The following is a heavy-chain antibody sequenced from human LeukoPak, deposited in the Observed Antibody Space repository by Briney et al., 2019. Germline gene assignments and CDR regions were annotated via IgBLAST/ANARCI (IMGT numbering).Heavy chain of an antibody. CDR1: GLTFSSYS. Sequence: PGGSLRLSCAASGLTFSSYSMNWVRQAPGKGLEWVSYISSSSTTIYYANSVKGRFTISRDNAKNSLYLQMNSLRAEDTAVYYCARDSEGRDGYNSYYYYYYMDVWGKGTTVTVSS. J-gene: IGHJ6*03. CDR2: ISSSSTTI. D-gene: IGHD5-24*01. CDR3: ARDSEGRDGYNSYYYYYYMDV. V-gene: IGHV3-48*01.